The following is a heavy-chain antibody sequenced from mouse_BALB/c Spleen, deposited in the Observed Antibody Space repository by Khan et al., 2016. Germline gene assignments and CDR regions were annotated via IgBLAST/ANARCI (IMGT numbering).Heavy chain of an antibody. Sequence: VQLQQPGAELVKPGASVKLSCTASGFTITDTYMHWVKQSPEQGLEWMGRIDTANGNTKYDPKFQGQATITSDTSSNTAYLQLSNLTSEDIAAYSCASAPYDYDVGFAYWGQGTLVTVSA. D-gene: IGHD2-4*01. J-gene: IGHJ3*01. CDR1: GFTITDTY. CDR3: ASAPYDYDVGFAY. V-gene: IGHV14-3*02. CDR2: IDTANGNT.